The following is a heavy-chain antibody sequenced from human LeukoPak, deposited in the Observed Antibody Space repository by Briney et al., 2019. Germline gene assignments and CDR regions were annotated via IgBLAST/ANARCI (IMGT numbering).Heavy chain of an antibody. Sequence: SETLSLTCTVSGGSISSYYWSWIRQPPRKGLEWIGYIYYSGSTNYNPTLKSRVTITVDTSKNQFSLKLSSVTAADPAVYYCARHHYDYVWGSYRYTRPYYFFYWGQGTLGTASS. CDR3: ARHHYDYVWGSYRYTRPYYFFY. D-gene: IGHD3-16*02. J-gene: IGHJ4*02. CDR1: GGSISSYY. CDR2: IYYSGST. V-gene: IGHV4-59*08.